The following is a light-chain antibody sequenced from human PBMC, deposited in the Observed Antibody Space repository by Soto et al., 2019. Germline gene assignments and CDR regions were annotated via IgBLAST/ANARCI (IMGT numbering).Light chain of an antibody. J-gene: IGKJ2*01. CDR3: QQYCTSPLYT. Sequence: EIVLTQSPGTLSLSPGERATLSCRASQSVSSNNLGWYQQKSGQAPRLLIYGASSRATGIPDRFSGNGSGTDFTLTISRLEPEDFAVYYCQQYCTSPLYTFGQGTKLEIK. CDR1: QSVSSNN. CDR2: GAS. V-gene: IGKV3-20*01.